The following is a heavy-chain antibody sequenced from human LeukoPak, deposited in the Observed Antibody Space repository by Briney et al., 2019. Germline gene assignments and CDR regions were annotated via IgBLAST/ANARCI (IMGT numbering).Heavy chain of an antibody. CDR2: IYHTGST. CDR1: GGSISSGGYY. CDR3: AKIGYCSTTTCYSTVFDS. J-gene: IGHJ4*02. V-gene: IGHV4-39*01. D-gene: IGHD2-2*01. Sequence: SETLSLTCTVSGGSISSGGYYWSWIRQYPGKGLQWIGSIYHTGSTYYSPSLKSRVTISVDTSKNQFSLKLNFVTAADTAVYYCAKIGYCSTTTCYSTVFDSWGQGTLVTVSS.